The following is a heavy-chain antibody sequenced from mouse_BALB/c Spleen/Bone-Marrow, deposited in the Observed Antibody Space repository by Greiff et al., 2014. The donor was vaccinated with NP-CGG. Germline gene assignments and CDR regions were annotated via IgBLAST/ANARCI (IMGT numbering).Heavy chain of an antibody. J-gene: IGHJ2*01. Sequence: EVHLVESGGGLVQPGGSLRLSCATSGFTFTDYYMSWVRQPPGKALEWLGFIRNKANGYTTEYSASVKCRFTISRDNSQSILYLQMNTLRAEDSATYYCARDRGLLRFDYWGQGTTLTVSS. CDR2: IRNKANGYTT. CDR3: ARDRGLLRFDY. D-gene: IGHD2-3*01. CDR1: GFTFTDYY. V-gene: IGHV7-3*02.